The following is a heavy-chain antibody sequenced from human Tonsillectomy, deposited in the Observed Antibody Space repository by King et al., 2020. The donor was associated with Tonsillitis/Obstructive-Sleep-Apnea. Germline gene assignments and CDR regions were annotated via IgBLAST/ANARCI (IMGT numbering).Heavy chain of an antibody. Sequence: VQLVESGGGLIQPGGSLRLSCAASGFTVSSNYMSWVRQAPGKGLEWVSVIYSGGSTYYADSVKGRFTNSRDNSKNTLYLQMNSLRAEDTAVYYCAREEGEKGYCSGGSCYSYYYYYMDVWGKGTTVTVSS. CDR1: GFTVSSNY. V-gene: IGHV3-53*01. D-gene: IGHD2-15*01. CDR2: IYSGGST. CDR3: AREEGEKGYCSGGSCYSYYYYYMDV. J-gene: IGHJ6*03.